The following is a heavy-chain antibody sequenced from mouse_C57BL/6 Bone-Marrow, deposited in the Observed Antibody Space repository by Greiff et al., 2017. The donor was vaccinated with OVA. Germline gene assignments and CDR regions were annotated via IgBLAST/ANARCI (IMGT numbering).Heavy chain of an antibody. CDR3: ARPHLLLQSVGRYYFDY. Sequence: QVQLKQSGAELVKPGASVKLSCKASGYTFTSYWMHWVKQRPGQGLEWIGMIHPNSGSTNYNEKFKSKATLTVDKSSSTAYMQLSSLTSEDSAVYYCARPHLLLQSVGRYYFDYWGQGTTLTVSS. CDR2: IHPNSGST. D-gene: IGHD1-1*01. J-gene: IGHJ2*01. V-gene: IGHV1-64*01. CDR1: GYTFTSYW.